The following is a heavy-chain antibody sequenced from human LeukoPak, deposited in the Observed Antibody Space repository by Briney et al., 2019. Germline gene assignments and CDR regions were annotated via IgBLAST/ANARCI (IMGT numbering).Heavy chain of an antibody. CDR1: GFTFGSYE. V-gene: IGHV3-33*08. CDR2: LWNGGFDH. Sequence: GGSLRLSCAASGFTFGSYEMNWVRQAPGKGLEWVAVLWNGGFDHFYRDSVRGRFTISRDVSKNTLYLQMDGPRADDTAVYYCARDVETLLNRMDVWGQGTTVIVSS. CDR3: ARDVETLLNRMDV. D-gene: IGHD5-18*01. J-gene: IGHJ6*02.